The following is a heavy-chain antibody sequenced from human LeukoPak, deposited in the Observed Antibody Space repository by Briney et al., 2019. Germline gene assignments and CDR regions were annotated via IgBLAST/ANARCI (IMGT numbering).Heavy chain of an antibody. Sequence: GASVNDSLQSSRYTFTSYGISWLRQPPGQGLAWMGWISAYNDKTNYAKKLQRRVTMTTDTYTSTAYMEVRSLRSADTGVYCCALVNYDYVWGSYSYYFDFWGQGTVVTVSS. CDR3: ALVNYDYVWGSYSYYFDF. CDR1: RYTFTSYG. V-gene: IGHV1-18*01. D-gene: IGHD3-16*01. J-gene: IGHJ4*02. CDR2: ISAYNDKT.